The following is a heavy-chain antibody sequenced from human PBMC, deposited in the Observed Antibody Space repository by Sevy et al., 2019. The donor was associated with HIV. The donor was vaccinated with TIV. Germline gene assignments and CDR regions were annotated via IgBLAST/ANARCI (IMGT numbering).Heavy chain of an antibody. D-gene: IGHD3-10*01. CDR2: INPRGDTK. CDR1: GYSISDYY. CDR3: ARGCYYYASWTYSCSYYYIGV. V-gene: IGHV1-46*01. J-gene: IGHJ6*03. Sequence: ASVKVSCKASGYSISDYYMHWVRQAPGQGLEWMGIINPRGDTKKYAQNFQGRVTMTRDTSTGTVYMDLSSLRSEERAVYYCARGCYYYASWTYSCSYYYIGVWGKGTTATVSS.